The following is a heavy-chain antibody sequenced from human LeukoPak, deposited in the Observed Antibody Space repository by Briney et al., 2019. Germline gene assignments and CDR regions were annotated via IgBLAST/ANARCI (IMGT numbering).Heavy chain of an antibody. V-gene: IGHV4-59*01. D-gene: IGHD3-3*01. CDR1: GGSISSYY. Sequence: SETLSLTCSVSGGSISSYYWSWIRQPPGKGLEWIGYVYYSGSTNYNPSLKSRLTISVDTSKNQFSLKLSSVTAADTAVYYCARHGAELRFLEWLLAWFDPWGQGTLVTVSS. CDR3: ARHGAELRFLEWLLAWFDP. CDR2: VYYSGST. J-gene: IGHJ5*02.